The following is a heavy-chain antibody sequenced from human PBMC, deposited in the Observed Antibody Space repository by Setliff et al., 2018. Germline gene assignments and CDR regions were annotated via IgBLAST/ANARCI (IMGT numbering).Heavy chain of an antibody. CDR2: INPGGGSA. CDR3: ARAGVAAAGRKGVFEY. J-gene: IGHJ4*02. V-gene: IGHV1-46*01. CDR1: GDTFSTYT. D-gene: IGHD6-13*01. Sequence: ASVKVSCKASGDTFSTYTLSWVRQAPGQGLEWMGTINPGGGSASIVEQFQGRLTMTRDTSTSTIYMEFSSLRSDDTAVYYCARAGVAAAGRKGVFEYWGQGTLVTVSS.